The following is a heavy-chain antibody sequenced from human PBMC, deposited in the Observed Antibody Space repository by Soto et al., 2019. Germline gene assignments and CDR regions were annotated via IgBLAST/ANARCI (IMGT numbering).Heavy chain of an antibody. CDR3: ARDSPYYDFWSGYYFDY. CDR1: GFTFSSYW. Sequence: GGSLRLSCAASGFTFSSYWMSWVRQAPGKGLEWVANIKQDGSEKYYVDSVKGRFTISRDNAKNSLYLQMNSLRAEDTAVYYCARDSPYYDFWSGYYFDYWGQGTLVTVSS. V-gene: IGHV3-7*01. J-gene: IGHJ4*02. CDR2: IKQDGSEK. D-gene: IGHD3-3*01.